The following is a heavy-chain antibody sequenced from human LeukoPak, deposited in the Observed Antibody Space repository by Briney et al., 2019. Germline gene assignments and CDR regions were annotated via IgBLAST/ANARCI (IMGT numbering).Heavy chain of an antibody. CDR1: GGTFISYA. V-gene: IGHV1-69*13. CDR3: AVRRYCSGGSCYSGNY. CDR2: IIPIFGTA. J-gene: IGHJ4*02. Sequence: SVKVSCKASGGTFISYAISWVRQAPGQGLEWMGGIIPIFGTANYAQKFQGRVTITADESTSTAYTELSSLRSEDTAVYYCAVRRYCSGGSCYSGNYWGQGTLVTVSS. D-gene: IGHD2-15*01.